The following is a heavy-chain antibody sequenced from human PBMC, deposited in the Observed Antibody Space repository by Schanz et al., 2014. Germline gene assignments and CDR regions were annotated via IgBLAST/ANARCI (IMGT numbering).Heavy chain of an antibody. V-gene: IGHV1-18*01. D-gene: IGHD3-10*01. J-gene: IGHJ3*02. CDR3: ARVHIATYHYNSPGAFDI. CDR1: GYIFGSHG. Sequence: QVQLVQSGAEVKKPGASVKVSCKASGYIFGSHGMTWVRQAPGQGPELMGWINAHTGNTQYAQKVQGRVNMTRDTVTTTVHLELTRLRTDDTDIYYCARVHIATYHYNSPGAFDIWGQGTRVTVSS. CDR2: INAHTGNT.